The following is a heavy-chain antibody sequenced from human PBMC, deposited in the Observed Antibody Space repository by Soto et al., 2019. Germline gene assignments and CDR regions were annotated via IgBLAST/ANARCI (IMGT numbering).Heavy chain of an antibody. J-gene: IGHJ4*02. CDR1: GGYICSYY. Sequence: FELLCVTYTVSGGYICSYYWSWIRQPPGKGLEWIGYIYYSGSTNYNPSLKSRVTISVDTSKNQFSLKLSSVTAADTAVYYCARSDGRYWGQGTLVTVSS. CDR3: ARSDGRY. CDR2: IYYSGST. V-gene: IGHV4-59*01.